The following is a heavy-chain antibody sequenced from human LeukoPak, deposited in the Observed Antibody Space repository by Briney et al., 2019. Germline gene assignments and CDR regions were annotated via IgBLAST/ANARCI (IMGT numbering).Heavy chain of an antibody. Sequence: ESGPTLVNPTQTLTLTCTFSGFSLTTSGVGVGWIRQPPGKALDWLALIYWDDDKRYSPSLKSRLTITKDTSKNQVVLTMTNMDPVDTATYYCARLHYGGNSGWFDPWGQGTLVTVSS. CDR1: GFSLTTSGVG. D-gene: IGHD4-23*01. CDR3: ARLHYGGNSGWFDP. CDR2: IYWDDDK. V-gene: IGHV2-5*02. J-gene: IGHJ5*02.